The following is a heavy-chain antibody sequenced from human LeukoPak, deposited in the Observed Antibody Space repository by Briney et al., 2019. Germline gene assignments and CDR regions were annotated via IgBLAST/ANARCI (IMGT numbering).Heavy chain of an antibody. CDR3: AKDCTVGASYWYFDL. Sequence: GGYLRLSCAASGVTLSSFAMSWARQAPGKGLEWVSGISSSGSGDNTYYADSVKGRFTISRDSSKNTLFLHMNTLRAEDTAIYYCAKDCTVGASYWYFDLWGRGTLVTVSS. CDR1: GVTLSSFA. V-gene: IGHV3-23*01. D-gene: IGHD1-26*01. J-gene: IGHJ2*01. CDR2: ISSSGSGDNT.